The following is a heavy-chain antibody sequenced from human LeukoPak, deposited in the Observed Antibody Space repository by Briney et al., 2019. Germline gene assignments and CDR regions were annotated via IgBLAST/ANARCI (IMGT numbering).Heavy chain of an antibody. D-gene: IGHD1-26*01. CDR1: GFTFNSYG. V-gene: IGHV3-48*04. Sequence: GGSLRLSCAASGFTFNSYGMHWVRQAPGKGLEWVSYISSSSSTIYYADSVKGRFTISRDNAKNSLYLQMNSLRAEDTAVYYCARVPLYSGSPVGIDYWGQGTLVTVSS. CDR3: ARVPLYSGSPVGIDY. J-gene: IGHJ4*02. CDR2: ISSSSSTI.